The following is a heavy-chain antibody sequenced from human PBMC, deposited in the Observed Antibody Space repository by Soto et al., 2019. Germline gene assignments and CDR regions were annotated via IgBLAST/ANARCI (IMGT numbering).Heavy chain of an antibody. CDR2: VCQDSDTL. Sequence: GGSVRLSCRTSGYDFRTYSMNWVRQAPGQGLEWIAYVCQDSDTLQYADSVKGRFTISRDDAENSLYLKMDSLRDEDTATYYCARLYYDYVWGQGTTVTVSS. V-gene: IGHV3-48*02. CDR1: GYDFRTYS. CDR3: ARLYYDYV. J-gene: IGHJ6*02. D-gene: IGHD3-3*01.